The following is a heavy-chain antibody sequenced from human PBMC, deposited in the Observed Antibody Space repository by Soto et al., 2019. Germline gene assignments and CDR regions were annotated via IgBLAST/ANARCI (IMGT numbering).Heavy chain of an antibody. J-gene: IGHJ6*02. D-gene: IGHD1-26*01. V-gene: IGHV3-23*01. Sequence: EVQLLESGGGWVQPGGSLRLSCAASGFTFSNFVMSWVRQVPGKGLEWVSAITGSGGSAYYADSVKGRFTISRDNSKSTVLLEMSSLGAADTAVYYCAVHLGQNYYRWDVWGQGTTVTVSS. CDR1: GFTFSNFV. CDR2: ITGSGGSA. CDR3: AVHLGQNYYRWDV.